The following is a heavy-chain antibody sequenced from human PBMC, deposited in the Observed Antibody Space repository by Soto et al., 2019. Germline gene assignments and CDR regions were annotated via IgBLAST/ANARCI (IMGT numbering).Heavy chain of an antibody. D-gene: IGHD5-18*01. J-gene: IGHJ4*02. CDR3: ASSLLVGYGLEGESD. V-gene: IGHV1-18*01. CDR1: GYTFTSYG. Sequence: QVQLVQSGAEVKKPGASVKVSCKASGYTFTSYGISWVRQAPGQGLEWMGWISAYNGNTNYAQKLQGRVTMTTDTSTSTAYREMRSLRSDDTAVYYCASSLLVGYGLEGESDWGQGTLVTVSS. CDR2: ISAYNGNT.